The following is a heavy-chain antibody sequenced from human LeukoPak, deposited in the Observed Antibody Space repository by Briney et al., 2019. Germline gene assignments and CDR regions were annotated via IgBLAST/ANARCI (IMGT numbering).Heavy chain of an antibody. CDR2: VNPNTGGT. CDR1: GYTFNAYY. Sequence: GASVKVSCKASGYTFNAYYMHWVRQAPGQGLEWMGWVNPNTGGTKYAQNFQGRVTMPRDTSTTTAYMELTRLNSDDTAVYCCVRSSYCSGGICYSGGHYWGQGTLVTVSP. D-gene: IGHD2-15*01. J-gene: IGHJ4*02. V-gene: IGHV1-2*02. CDR3: VRSSYCSGGICYSGGHY.